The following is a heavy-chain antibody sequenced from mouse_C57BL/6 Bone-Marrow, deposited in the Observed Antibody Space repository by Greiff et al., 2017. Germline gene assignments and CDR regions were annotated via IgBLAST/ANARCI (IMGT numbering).Heavy chain of an antibody. J-gene: IGHJ1*03. CDR2: IYPGNSDT. CDR1: GYTFTSYW. V-gene: IGHV1-5*01. CDR3: TREGYYEYFDV. Sequence: VQLQQSGTVLARPGASVKMSCKTSGYTFTSYWMHWVKQRPGQGLEWIGAIYPGNSDTSYNQKFKGKAKLTAVTSASTAYMEISSLTNEDSAVYYGTREGYYEYFDVWGTGTTVTVSS. D-gene: IGHD2-3*01.